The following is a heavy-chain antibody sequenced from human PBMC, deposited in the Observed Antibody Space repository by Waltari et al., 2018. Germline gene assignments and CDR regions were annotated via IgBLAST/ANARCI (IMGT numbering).Heavy chain of an antibody. J-gene: IGHJ3*02. D-gene: IGHD3-16*01. Sequence: QVQLVQSGAEVKKPGSSVKVSCKASGGTFSSYAISWVRQAPGQGLEWMGGIIPIFGTANDAQKFQGRVTMTADESKSTADMELSSLRSEDTAVYYCARGGSPQRAGDIWGQGTMVTVSS. CDR3: ARGGSPQRAGDI. V-gene: IGHV1-69*01. CDR1: GGTFSSYA. CDR2: IIPIFGTA.